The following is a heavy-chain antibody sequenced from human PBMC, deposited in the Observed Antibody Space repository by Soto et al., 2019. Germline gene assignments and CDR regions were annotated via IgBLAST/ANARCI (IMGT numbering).Heavy chain of an antibody. V-gene: IGHV1-69*13. CDR3: ARGGMGNTAMVSNFDS. Sequence: SVKVSCKASGGTFSSYAISWVRQAPGQGLEWMGGIIPIFGTANYAQKFQGRVTITADESTSTAYMELSSLRSEDTAVYYCARGGMGNTAMVSNFDSGGQGTLVTVSS. CDR1: GGTFSSYA. J-gene: IGHJ4*02. D-gene: IGHD5-18*01. CDR2: IIPIFGTA.